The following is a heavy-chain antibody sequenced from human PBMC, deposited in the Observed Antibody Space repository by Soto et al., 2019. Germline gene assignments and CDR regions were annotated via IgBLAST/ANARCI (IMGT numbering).Heavy chain of an antibody. CDR2: ISYDGSNK. CDR1: GFTFSSYA. D-gene: IGHD2-15*01. J-gene: IGHJ6*02. V-gene: IGHV3-30-3*01. Sequence: QVQLVESGGGVVQPGRSLRLSCAASGFTFSSYAMHWVRQAPGKGLEWVAVISYDGSNKYYADSVQGRFTISRDNSKNTLYLQMNSLRAEDTAVYYCARVYSTHLPYYYYGMDVWGQGTTVTVSS. CDR3: ARVYSTHLPYYYYGMDV.